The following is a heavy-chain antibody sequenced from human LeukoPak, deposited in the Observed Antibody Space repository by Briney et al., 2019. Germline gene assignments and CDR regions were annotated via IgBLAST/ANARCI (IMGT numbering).Heavy chain of an antibody. J-gene: IGHJ6*02. CDR1: GFTFSSYG. CDR3: ARDLREPRMGCSSTSCYTLGGYYYYGMDV. V-gene: IGHV3-33*01. CDR2: IWYDGSNK. Sequence: GGSLRLSCAASGFTFSSYGMHWVRQAPGKGLEWVAVIWYDGSNKYYADSVKGRFTISRDNSKNTLYLQMNSLRAEDTAVYYCARDLREPRMGCSSTSCYTLGGYYYYGMDVWGQGTTVTVSS. D-gene: IGHD2-2*02.